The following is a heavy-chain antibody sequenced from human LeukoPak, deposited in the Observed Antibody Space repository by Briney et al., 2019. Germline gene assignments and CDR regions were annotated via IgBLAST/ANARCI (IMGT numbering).Heavy chain of an antibody. CDR1: GFTFSSYE. D-gene: IGHD1-26*01. CDR2: ISSSGSTI. CDR3: ARNSGSYYRYNDAFDI. Sequence: PGGSLRLSCAASGFTFSSYEVNWVRQAPGKGLEWVSYISSSGSTIYYADSVKGRFTISRDNAKNSLYLQMNSLRAEDTAVYYCARNSGSYYRYNDAFDIWGQGTMVTVSS. V-gene: IGHV3-48*03. J-gene: IGHJ3*02.